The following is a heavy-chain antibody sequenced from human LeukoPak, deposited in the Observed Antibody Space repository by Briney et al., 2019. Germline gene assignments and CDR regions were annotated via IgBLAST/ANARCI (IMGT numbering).Heavy chain of an antibody. Sequence: GGSLRLSCAASGFTFSSYAMHWVRQAPGKGLEYVSAISSNGGSTYYANSVKGRFTISRDNSKNTLYLQMGSLRAEDMAVYYCATDGHEGVDPLGQGTLVTVSS. J-gene: IGHJ5*02. V-gene: IGHV3-64*01. CDR3: ATDGHEGVDP. CDR2: ISSNGGST. CDR1: GFTFSSYA.